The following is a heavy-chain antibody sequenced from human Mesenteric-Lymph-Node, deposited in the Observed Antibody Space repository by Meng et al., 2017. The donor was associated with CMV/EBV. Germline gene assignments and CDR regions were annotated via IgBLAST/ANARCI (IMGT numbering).Heavy chain of an antibody. V-gene: IGHV1-2*02. D-gene: IGHD6-19*01. Sequence: ASVKVSCKASGGTFSSYTISWVRQAPGQGLEWMGWINPNSGGTNYAQKFQGRVTMTRDTSISTAYMELSRLRSDDTAVYYCANLAVAGTGDDYWGQGTLVTVSS. CDR2: INPNSGGT. CDR3: ANLAVAGTGDDY. CDR1: GGTFSSYT. J-gene: IGHJ4*02.